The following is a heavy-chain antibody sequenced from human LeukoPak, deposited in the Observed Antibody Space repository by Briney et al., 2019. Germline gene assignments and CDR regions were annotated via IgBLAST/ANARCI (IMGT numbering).Heavy chain of an antibody. Sequence: GGSLRLSCAASGFTFSRYTMNWVRQAPGKGLEWVSYISSSGSTKYYADSVKGRFTISRDNAKNSLYLQMNSLRAEDTAVYYCAHLGGMVIQNWGQGTLVTVSS. J-gene: IGHJ1*01. CDR2: ISSSGSTK. CDR3: AHLGGMVIQN. D-gene: IGHD3-16*01. CDR1: GFTFSRYT. V-gene: IGHV3-48*04.